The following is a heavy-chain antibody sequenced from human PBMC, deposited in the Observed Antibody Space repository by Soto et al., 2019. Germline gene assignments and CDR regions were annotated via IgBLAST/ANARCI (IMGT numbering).Heavy chain of an antibody. CDR3: AREVDTAMGNEASDI. D-gene: IGHD5-18*01. V-gene: IGHV3-21*01. CDR2: IGSTSAYL. J-gene: IGHJ3*02. CDR1: GFDFSSYS. Sequence: EVQLLESGGGLVKPGGSLRLSCAAPGFDFSSYSMSWVRQAPGKGLEWVSSIGSTSAYLYYADSVRGRFTISRDNAKKSLFLHMNRLRVEDTAVYYCAREVDTAMGNEASDIWGQGTTVTVSS.